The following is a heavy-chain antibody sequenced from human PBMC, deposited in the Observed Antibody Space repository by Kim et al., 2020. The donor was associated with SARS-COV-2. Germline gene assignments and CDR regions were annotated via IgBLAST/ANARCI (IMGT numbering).Heavy chain of an antibody. CDR3: AKDDRAGCSSTSCYAFDI. CDR2: ISGSGGST. D-gene: IGHD2-2*01. V-gene: IGHV3-23*01. CDR1: GFTFSSYA. J-gene: IGHJ3*02. Sequence: WGSLRLSCAASGFTFSSYAMSWVRQAPGKGLEWVSHISGSGGSTYYADSVQGRFTISRDNSKNTLYLQMNSLRAEDTAVYYCAKDDRAGCSSTSCYAFDIWGQGTLVTVSS.